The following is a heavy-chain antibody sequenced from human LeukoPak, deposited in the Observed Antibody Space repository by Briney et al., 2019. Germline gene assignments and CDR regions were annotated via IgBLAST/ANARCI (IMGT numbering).Heavy chain of an antibody. J-gene: IGHJ4*02. V-gene: IGHV3-23*01. CDR2: ISAGGGST. Sequence: GGSLRLSCAASGFTFASYAVHWVRQAPGKGLEWVSAISAGGGSTYYADSVKGRFTISRDNSKNTLYLQMNSLRAEDTAVYYCAGTPFDYWGQGTLVTVSS. CDR1: GFTFASYA. CDR3: AGTPFDY.